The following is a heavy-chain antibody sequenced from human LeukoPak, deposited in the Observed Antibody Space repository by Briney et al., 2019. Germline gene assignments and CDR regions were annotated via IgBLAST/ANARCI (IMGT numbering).Heavy chain of an antibody. J-gene: IGHJ4*02. CDR3: ARDLNVYGDHLDY. V-gene: IGHV3-11*04. CDR1: GFTFRDYY. Sequence: GGSLRLSCAAAGFTFRDYYMSWTRQAPGKGLEWVSDISTTGGTIHYADSVKGRFTISRDNARNSLFLQMNSLRAEDTAVYYCARDLNVYGDHLDYWGQGTLVTVSS. CDR2: ISTTGGTI. D-gene: IGHD4-17*01.